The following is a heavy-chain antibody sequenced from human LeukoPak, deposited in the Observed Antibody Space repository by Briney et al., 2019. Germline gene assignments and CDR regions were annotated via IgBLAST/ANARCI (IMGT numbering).Heavy chain of an antibody. Sequence: GSLRLSCAASGFTFSSYWMSWVRQAPRKGLEWVANIKQDGSEKYYVDSVKGRFTISRDNAKNSLYLQMNSLRAEDTAVYYCAGISYGSGSYYNHNWFDPWGQGTLVTVSS. V-gene: IGHV3-7*01. CDR2: IKQDGSEK. CDR1: GFTFSSYW. D-gene: IGHD3-10*01. J-gene: IGHJ5*02. CDR3: AGISYGSGSYYNHNWFDP.